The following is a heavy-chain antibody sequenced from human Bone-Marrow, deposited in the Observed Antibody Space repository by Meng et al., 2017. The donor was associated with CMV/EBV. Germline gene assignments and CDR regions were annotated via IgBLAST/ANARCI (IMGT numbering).Heavy chain of an antibody. CDR3: GQGERMDV. V-gene: IGHV1-2*06. CDR2: INPNRGDT. J-gene: IGHJ6*02. Sequence: ASVKVSCKAFGDIFTGYYIHWVRQAPGQGREGRGRINPNRGDTIYAQRFQGRVTMTRATSISTAYRELNGLQSDDTSGYYCGQGERMDVWGQGTTVTVSS. CDR1: GDIFTGYY.